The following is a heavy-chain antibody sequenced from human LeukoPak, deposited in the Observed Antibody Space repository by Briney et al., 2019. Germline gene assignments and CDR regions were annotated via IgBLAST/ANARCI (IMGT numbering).Heavy chain of an antibody. J-gene: IGHJ4*02. CDR3: AKGAEGKTTVSSPFDS. CDR1: GFTFSSYA. Sequence: GGSLRLSCAASGFTFSSYAMSWVRQAPGKGLEWVSALSGGGGTTYYADSVKGRFAISRDNSKNTLYLQMNSLRAEDTAIYYCAKGAEGKTTVSSPFDSWGQGTLVTVSS. CDR2: LSGGGGTT. D-gene: IGHD4-17*01. V-gene: IGHV3-23*01.